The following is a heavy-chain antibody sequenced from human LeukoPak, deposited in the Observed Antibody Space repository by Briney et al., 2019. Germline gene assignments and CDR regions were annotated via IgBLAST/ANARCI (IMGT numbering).Heavy chain of an antibody. CDR2: INHSGST. CDR3: ARGFMVAMFDY. Sequence: PSETLSLTCAVYGGSFRGYYWSWLRQPPGKGLEWIGEINHSGSTNYNPSLKSRVTISVDTSKNQFSLKLSSVTAADTAVYYCARGFMVAMFDYWGQGTLVTVSS. V-gene: IGHV4-34*01. CDR1: GGSFRGYY. J-gene: IGHJ4*02. D-gene: IGHD2-15*01.